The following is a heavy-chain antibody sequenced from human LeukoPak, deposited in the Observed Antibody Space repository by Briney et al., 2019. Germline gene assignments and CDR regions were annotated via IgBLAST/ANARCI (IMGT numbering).Heavy chain of an antibody. D-gene: IGHD2-2*01. CDR2: IRYDGSDK. CDR3: ASLGYCSSTSCYVTDY. CDR1: GFTFSSYG. Sequence: PGGSLRLSCAASGFTFSSYGMHWVRQAPGKGLEWVASIRYDGSDKYYADSVKGRFTISRDNSKNTLYLQMNSLRAEDTAVYYCASLGYCSSTSCYVTDYWGQGTLVTVSS. V-gene: IGHV3-30*02. J-gene: IGHJ4*02.